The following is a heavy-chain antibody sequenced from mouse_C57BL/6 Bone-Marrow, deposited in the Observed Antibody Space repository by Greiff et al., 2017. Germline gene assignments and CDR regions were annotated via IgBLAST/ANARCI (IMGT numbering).Heavy chain of an antibody. J-gene: IGHJ3*01. D-gene: IGHD2-5*01. CDR2: IDPENGDT. Sequence: EVQLQQSGAELVRPGASVKLSCTASGFNIKDDYMHWVKQRPEQGLERIGWIDPENGDTEYASKFQGKATITADTSSNTAYLQLSSLTSEDTAVYYCLYSNFFAYWGQGTLVTVSA. V-gene: IGHV14-4*01. CDR1: GFNIKDDY. CDR3: LYSNFFAY.